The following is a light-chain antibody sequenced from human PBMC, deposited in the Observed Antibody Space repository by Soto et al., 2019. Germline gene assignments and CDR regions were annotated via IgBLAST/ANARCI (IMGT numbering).Light chain of an antibody. CDR2: VAS. CDR1: QSISSNY. J-gene: IGKJ1*01. CDR3: QEYGSSRT. V-gene: IGKV3-20*01. Sequence: EIVLTQSPGTLSLSPGERATLSCSASQSISSNYFAWYQQKPGQAPRLLIYVASSRATDLPDRFSGSGSGTDFTLTLSRLEPADFSVYYCQEYGSSRTFGQGTKVEIK.